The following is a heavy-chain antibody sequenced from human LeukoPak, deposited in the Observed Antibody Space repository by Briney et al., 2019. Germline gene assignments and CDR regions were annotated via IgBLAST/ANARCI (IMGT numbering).Heavy chain of an antibody. CDR3: ARTTGHFDY. D-gene: IGHD2-8*02. Sequence: SQTLSLTCAISGDNVSSKSAAWNWIRQSPSRGLEWLGRTYYRSKWYNEYAVSLKGRITINPDTSKNQFSLQLNSVAPEDTAVYYCARTTGHFDYWGQGTLVTVSS. J-gene: IGHJ4*02. CDR2: TYYRSKWYN. CDR1: GDNVSSKSAA. V-gene: IGHV6-1*01.